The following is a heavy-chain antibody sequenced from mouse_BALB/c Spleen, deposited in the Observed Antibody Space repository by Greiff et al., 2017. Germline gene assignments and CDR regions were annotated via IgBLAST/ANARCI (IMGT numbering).Heavy chain of an antibody. Sequence: VQLKESGPSLVKPSQTLSLTCSVTGDSITSCYWNWIRKFPGNKLEYMGYISYSGSTYYNPSLKSRISITRETSKNQYYLQLNSVTTEDTATYYCARSYGNYGGFAYWGQGTTLTVSS. V-gene: IGHV3-8*02. CDR1: GDSITSCY. CDR2: ISYSGST. D-gene: IGHD2-10*02. J-gene: IGHJ2*01. CDR3: ARSYGNYGGFAY.